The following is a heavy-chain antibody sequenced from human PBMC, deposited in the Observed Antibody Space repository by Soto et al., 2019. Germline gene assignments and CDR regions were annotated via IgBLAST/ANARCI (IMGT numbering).Heavy chain of an antibody. CDR2: IRQHGGEK. CDR1: DFAFSSSW. J-gene: IGHJ4*02. Sequence: PGGSLRLSCAASDFAFSSSWMTWVRQAPGKGLEWVANIRQHGGEKYYVGSVKSRFTVSRDNARQSLHLQMNSLRAEDSAVYYCARVIAAPHVYFDTWGRGTLVIVSS. D-gene: IGHD2-21*01. CDR3: ARVIAAPHVYFDT. V-gene: IGHV3-7*05.